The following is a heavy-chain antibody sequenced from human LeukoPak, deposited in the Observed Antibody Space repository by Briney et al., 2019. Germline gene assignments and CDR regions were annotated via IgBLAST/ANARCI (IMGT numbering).Heavy chain of an antibody. CDR2: IYSSGST. D-gene: IGHD3-10*01. Sequence: SETLSLTCTVSGDSVSSFYWSWIRQPAGKGLEWIGRIYSSGSTNYNPSLESRVTMSGDTSKNQFSLKLSSVTAADTAMYYCARDLGSYYYGSGRPSNWFDPWGQGTLVTVSS. CDR3: ARDLGSYYYGSGRPSNWFDP. CDR1: GDSVSSFY. V-gene: IGHV4-4*07. J-gene: IGHJ5*02.